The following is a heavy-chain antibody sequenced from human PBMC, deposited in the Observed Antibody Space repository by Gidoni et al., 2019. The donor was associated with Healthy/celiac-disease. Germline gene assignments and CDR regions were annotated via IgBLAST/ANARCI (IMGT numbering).Heavy chain of an antibody. CDR1: GGSFSGYS. CDR3: ARAALVDYYYGMDV. D-gene: IGHD2-2*01. J-gene: IGHJ6*02. V-gene: IGHV4-34*01. CDR2: INHSGST. Sequence: QVQLQQWGAGLLKPSETLSLTCAVYGGSFSGYSWSWIRQPPGKGLEWIGEINHSGSTNYNPSLKSRVTISVDTSKNQFSLKLSSVTAADTAVYYCARAALVDYYYGMDVWGQGTTVTVSS.